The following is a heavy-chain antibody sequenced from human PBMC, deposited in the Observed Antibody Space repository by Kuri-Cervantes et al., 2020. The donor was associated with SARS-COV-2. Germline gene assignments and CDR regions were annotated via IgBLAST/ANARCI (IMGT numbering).Heavy chain of an antibody. CDR3: ARDPYYDYVWGSYRLGGAFDI. D-gene: IGHD3-16*02. J-gene: IGHJ3*02. V-gene: IGHV4-30-4*01. CDR2: IYYSGST. CDR1: GGSISNGDYY. Sequence: LRLSCTVSGGSISNGDYYWSWIRQPPGKGLEWIGYIYYSGSTYYNPSLKSRVTISVDTSKNQLSLKLSSVTAADTAVYYCARDPYYDYVWGSYRLGGAFDIWGQGTMVTVSS.